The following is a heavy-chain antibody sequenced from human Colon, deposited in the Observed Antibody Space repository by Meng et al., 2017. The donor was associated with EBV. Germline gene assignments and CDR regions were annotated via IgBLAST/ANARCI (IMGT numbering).Heavy chain of an antibody. J-gene: IGHJ4*02. CDR2: IYHSGST. CDR1: GASISSGNW. Sequence: QVQVQESGPGRVXPXXXXXLTXVXSGASISSGNWWNWVRQPPGKGLEWIGDIYHSGSTNYNPSLKSRVTLSVDKSKNQFSLKLSSVTAADTAMYYCARGGGCSSSSCDLDYWGQGVLVTVSS. D-gene: IGHD2-2*01. CDR3: ARGGGCSSSSCDLDY. V-gene: IGHV4-4*02.